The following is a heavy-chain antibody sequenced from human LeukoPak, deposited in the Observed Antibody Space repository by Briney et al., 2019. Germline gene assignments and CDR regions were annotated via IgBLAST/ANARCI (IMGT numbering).Heavy chain of an antibody. D-gene: IGHD2-15*01. CDR1: GGSISSYY. CDR2: IYYSGST. V-gene: IGHV4-59*12. CDR3: ARNFPGVGCSGGSCYDY. J-gene: IGHJ4*02. Sequence: SETLSLTCTVSGGSISSYYWNWIRQPPGKGLEWIGYIYYSGSTNYNPSLKSRVTISIDTSKNQFSLKLSSVTAADTAVYFCARNFPGVGCSGGSCYDYWGQGTLVTVSS.